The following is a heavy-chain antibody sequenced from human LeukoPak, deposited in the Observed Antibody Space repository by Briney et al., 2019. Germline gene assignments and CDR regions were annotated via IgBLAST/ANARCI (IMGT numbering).Heavy chain of an antibody. CDR1: GYTFTSYG. J-gene: IGHJ4*02. CDR3: AGLLRGYSGYDLDY. CDR2: ISAYNGNT. V-gene: IGHV1-18*01. Sequence: ASVKVSCKASGYTFTSYGISWVRQAPGQGLEWMGWISAYNGNTNYAQKLQGRVTMTTDTSTSTAYMELRSLRSDDTAVYYCAGLLRGYSGYDLDYWGQGTLVTVSS. D-gene: IGHD5-12*01.